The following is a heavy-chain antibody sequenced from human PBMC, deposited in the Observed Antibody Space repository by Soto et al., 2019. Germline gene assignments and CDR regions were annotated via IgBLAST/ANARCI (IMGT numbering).Heavy chain of an antibody. D-gene: IGHD1-1*01. CDR2: ISGSGFST. J-gene: IGHJ4*02. Sequence: EVQLLESGGGLVQPGGSLRLSCAASGFTFSSYAMSWVRQAPGKGLEWVSAISGSGFSTYYADSVKGRFTVSRDTSKNTLSWQRNSLRAEDTAVYYCAKDPADNPSAYFDCWAQGTLVTVSS. CDR1: GFTFSSYA. CDR3: AKDPADNPSAYFDC. V-gene: IGHV3-23*01.